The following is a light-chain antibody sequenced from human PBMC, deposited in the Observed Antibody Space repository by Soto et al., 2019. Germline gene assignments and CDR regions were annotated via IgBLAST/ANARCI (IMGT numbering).Light chain of an antibody. J-gene: IGKJ1*01. V-gene: IGKV3-15*01. Sequence: MRRSPDTHSENLGESATRSCRASRQVYSNLSWYQQRPGQAPRLLIYGASTRATGIPARFSGSGSGTEFTLTISSLLSEDLAAYYCQQYGNWPPSTFGQGTKVDIK. CDR3: QQYGNWPPST. CDR2: GAS. CDR1: RQVYSN.